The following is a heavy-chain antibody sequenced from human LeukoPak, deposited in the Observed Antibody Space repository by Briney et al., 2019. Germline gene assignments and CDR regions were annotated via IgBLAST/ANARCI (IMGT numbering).Heavy chain of an antibody. D-gene: IGHD3-22*01. CDR2: IIPIFGTA. V-gene: IGHV1-69*06. CDR1: GGTFSSYA. CDR3: ARATTFGTFYDSSLLSYFDY. Sequence: SVKVSCKASGGTFSSYAISWVRQAPGQGLEWMGGIIPIFGTANYAQKFQGRVTITADKSTSTAYMELSSLRSEDTAVYYCARATTFGTFYDSSLLSYFDYWGQGTLVTVSS. J-gene: IGHJ4*02.